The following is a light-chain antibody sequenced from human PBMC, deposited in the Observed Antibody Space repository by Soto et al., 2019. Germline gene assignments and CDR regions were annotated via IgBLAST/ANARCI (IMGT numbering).Light chain of an antibody. CDR1: SSNIGAGYD. CDR3: QSYDSSLSGFYV. J-gene: IGLJ1*01. Sequence: HSVLTQPPSVSGAPGQRVTISCTGSSSNIGAGYDVHWYQQLPGTAPKLLIYSNSNRPSGVPDRFSGSKSGTSASLAITGLQAEDEADYYCQSYDSSLSGFYVFGTGTKLTVL. CDR2: SNS. V-gene: IGLV1-40*01.